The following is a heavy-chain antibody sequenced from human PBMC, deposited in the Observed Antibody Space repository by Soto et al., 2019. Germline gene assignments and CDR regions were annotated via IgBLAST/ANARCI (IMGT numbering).Heavy chain of an antibody. D-gene: IGHD3-10*01. Sequence: GGSLRLSCAASGFTFSSYWMVWVRQAPGKGLEWVANIKPDGSEKYYVDSVKGRFTISRDNSRKTLYLQMNNLRVEDTAVYYCAAGSGSSYYYYYNGMDVWGQGTTVTVSS. CDR3: AAGSGSSYYYYYNGMDV. CDR1: GFTFSSYW. J-gene: IGHJ6*02. CDR2: IKPDGSEK. V-gene: IGHV3-7*05.